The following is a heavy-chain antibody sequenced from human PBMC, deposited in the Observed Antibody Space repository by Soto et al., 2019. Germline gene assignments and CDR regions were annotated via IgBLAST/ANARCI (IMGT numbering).Heavy chain of an antibody. J-gene: IGHJ4*02. Sequence: SETLSLTCAVSGYSISSGHYWGWIRQPPGKGPEWIGSVFHIGRAFYNPSLKSQVTMSVDTSKNQFSLNLTSATAADTAIYYCARGTYTTGWYYFDYWGQGTLVTVSS. CDR3: ARGTYTTGWYYFDY. CDR2: VFHIGRA. V-gene: IGHV4-38-2*01. CDR1: GYSISSGHY. D-gene: IGHD6-19*01.